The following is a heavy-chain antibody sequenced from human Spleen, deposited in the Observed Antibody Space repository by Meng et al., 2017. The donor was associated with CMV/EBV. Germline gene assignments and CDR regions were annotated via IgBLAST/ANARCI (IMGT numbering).Heavy chain of an antibody. CDR2: IFYSGST. V-gene: IGHV4-39*07. Sequence: ESLKISCAASGFTFSSYEMNWVRQAPGKGLEWIGSIFYSGSTYYNPSLKSRVTISVDTSKNQFSLKLSSVTAADTAVYYCARARVGVLVNYFDYWGQGTLVTVSS. CDR1: GFTFSSYE. J-gene: IGHJ4*02. CDR3: ARARVGVLVNYFDY. D-gene: IGHD3-3*01.